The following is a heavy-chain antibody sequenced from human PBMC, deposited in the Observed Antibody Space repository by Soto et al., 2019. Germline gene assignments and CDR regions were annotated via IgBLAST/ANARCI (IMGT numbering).Heavy chain of an antibody. CDR2: IYYSGST. CDR1: GGSISSGGYY. J-gene: IGHJ6*02. V-gene: IGHV4-31*03. D-gene: IGHD2-21*02. Sequence: QVQLQESGPGLVKPSQTLSLTCTVSGGSISSGGYYWSWIRQHPGKGLEWIGYIYYSGSTYYNPSLKSRVTISIDTSKNQCSLKLSSVTAADTAVYYCARVRQEVVTARYYYYGMDVWGQGTTVTVSS. CDR3: ARVRQEVVTARYYYYGMDV.